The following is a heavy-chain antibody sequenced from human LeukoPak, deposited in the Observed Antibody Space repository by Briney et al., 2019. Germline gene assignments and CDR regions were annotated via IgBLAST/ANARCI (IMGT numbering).Heavy chain of an antibody. J-gene: IGHJ4*02. CDR1: RYTVTGYF. V-gene: IGHV1-2*02. CDR3: ASWAVVIEPIASFSY. CDR2: INLNSGGT. D-gene: IGHD2-21*01. Sequence: ASLKVSCKPSRYTVTGYFINWMRQAPGHGLEWMGWINLNSGGTNYAHKFQGRVIMTRDTSTSTAYMELNRLRFYDTAVYYCASWAVVIEPIASFSYWGQVALVTVSS.